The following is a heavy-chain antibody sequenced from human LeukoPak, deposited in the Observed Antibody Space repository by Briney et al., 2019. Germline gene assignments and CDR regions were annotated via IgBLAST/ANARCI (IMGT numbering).Heavy chain of an antibody. D-gene: IGHD3-10*01. CDR1: GFTFSSYS. CDR3: ARERSYYGSGSYYENY. CDR2: ISSSSSYI. Sequence: SGGCLRLSCAASGFTFSSYSMNWVSQAPGKGLEWVSSISSSSSYIYYADSVKGRSTISRDNAKNSLSLQMNSLRAGDTAVYYCARERSYYGSGSYYENYWGQGTLVTVSS. V-gene: IGHV3-21*01. J-gene: IGHJ4*02.